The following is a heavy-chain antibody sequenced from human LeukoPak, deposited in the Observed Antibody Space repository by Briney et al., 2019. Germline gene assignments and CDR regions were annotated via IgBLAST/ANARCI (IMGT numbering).Heavy chain of an antibody. Sequence: SETLSLTCTVSGGSISSSSYYWGWIRQPPGKGREWIVSIYYSGSTYYNPSLKSRITITVDTAKNEFSLKLSYVTAADTAVYYRARLLIWFGELSWFDPWGQGSLVTVSS. D-gene: IGHD3-10*01. CDR3: ARLLIWFGELSWFDP. CDR2: IYYSGST. V-gene: IGHV4-39*01. J-gene: IGHJ5*02. CDR1: GGSISSSSYY.